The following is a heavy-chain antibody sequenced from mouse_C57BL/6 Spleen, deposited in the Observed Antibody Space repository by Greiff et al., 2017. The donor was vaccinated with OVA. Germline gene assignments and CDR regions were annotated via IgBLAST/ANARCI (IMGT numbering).Heavy chain of an antibody. Sequence: EVQRVESGAELVRPGASVKLSCTASGFNIKDDYMHWVKQRPEQGLEWIGWIDPENGDTEYASKFQGKATITADTSSNTAYLQLSSLTSEDTADYYCTTVSSDSRDYWGQGTTLTVSS. V-gene: IGHV14-4*01. D-gene: IGHD3-2*01. CDR3: TTVSSDSRDY. J-gene: IGHJ2*01. CDR1: GFNIKDDY. CDR2: IDPENGDT.